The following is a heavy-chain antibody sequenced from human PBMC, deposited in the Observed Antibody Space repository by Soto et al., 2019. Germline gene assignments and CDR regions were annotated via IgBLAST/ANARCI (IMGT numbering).Heavy chain of an antibody. Sequence: XESLSLSFAVYGGSFSSYYWSWIRQPPGKGLEWIGEINHSGSTNYNPSLKSRVTISVDTSKNQFSLKLSSVTAADTAVYYCASLVEGIAPACPPDYYYGMDAWGQGTTVTFSS. V-gene: IGHV4-34*01. CDR1: GGSFSSYY. J-gene: IGHJ6*02. CDR2: INHSGST. D-gene: IGHD6-13*01. CDR3: ASLVEGIAPACPPDYYYGMDA.